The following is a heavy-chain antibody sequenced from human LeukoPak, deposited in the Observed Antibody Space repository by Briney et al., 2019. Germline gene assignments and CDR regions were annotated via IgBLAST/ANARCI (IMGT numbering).Heavy chain of an antibody. V-gene: IGHV4-34*01. D-gene: IGHD5-18*01. CDR3: ASSPYASESEGYSYGYPMDY. CDR1: GGSFSGYY. Sequence: PSETLSLTCAVYGGSFSGYYWSWIRQPPGKGLEWIGEINHSGSTNYNPSLKSRVTISVDTSKNQFSLTLSSVTAADTAVYYCASSPYASESEGYSYGYPMDYWGQGTLVTVSS. J-gene: IGHJ4*02. CDR2: INHSGST.